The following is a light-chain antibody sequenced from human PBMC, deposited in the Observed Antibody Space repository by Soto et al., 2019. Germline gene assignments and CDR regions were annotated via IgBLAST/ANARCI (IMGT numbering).Light chain of an antibody. V-gene: IGKV4-1*01. CDR3: QQFYSNPQT. CDR1: QSVFYTPTNKNY. CDR2: WAS. Sequence: DIVMTQSPDFLAVSLGERATINCKSSQSVFYTPTNKNYLAWYQQKQGQPPKLLINWASTRESGVPDRFSGSGSGTDFTLTISSLQAEDVAVYYCQQFYSNPQTFGQGTKVEIK. J-gene: IGKJ1*01.